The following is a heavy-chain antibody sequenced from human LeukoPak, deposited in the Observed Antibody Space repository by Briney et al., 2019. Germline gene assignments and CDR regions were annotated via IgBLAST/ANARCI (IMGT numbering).Heavy chain of an antibody. Sequence: SETLSLTCAVSGGSIRDYQWSWIRQPPGKGLEWIGHINTNGRTDYNSSLRSRLTFSVDTSRDQFSLKLSSVTAADTAMYYCATSYDYKVALFYLCGEGSLVTVS. CDR3: ATSYDYKVALFYL. CDR2: INTNGRT. V-gene: IGHV4-4*09. J-gene: IGHJ5*02. CDR1: GGSIRDYQ. D-gene: IGHD5-12*01.